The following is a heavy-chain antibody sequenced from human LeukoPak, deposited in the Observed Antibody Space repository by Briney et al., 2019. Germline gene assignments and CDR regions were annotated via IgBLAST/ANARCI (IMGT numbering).Heavy chain of an antibody. Sequence: RASVKVSCKASGYTFTGYYMHWVRQAPGQGLEWMGRINPNSGGTNYAQKFQGRVTMTRDTSISTAYMELSRLRSDDTAVYYCARDLFSFQTDSSGEGYWGQGTPVTVSS. CDR1: GYTFTGYY. D-gene: IGHD3-22*01. CDR2: INPNSGGT. CDR3: ARDLFSFQTDSSGEGY. V-gene: IGHV1-2*06. J-gene: IGHJ4*02.